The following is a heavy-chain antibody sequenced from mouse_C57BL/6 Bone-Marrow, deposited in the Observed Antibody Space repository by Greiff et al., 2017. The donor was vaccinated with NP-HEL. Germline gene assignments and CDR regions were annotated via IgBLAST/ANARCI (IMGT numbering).Heavy chain of an antibody. J-gene: IGHJ4*01. Sequence: VQLQQPGAELVKPGASVKLSCKASGYTFTSYWMHWVKQRPGQGLEWIGMIHPNSGSTNYNEKFKSKATLTVDKSSSTAYMQLSSLTSYDSAVYYCARDGDGSYVLYAMDYWGQGTSVTVTS. CDR2: IHPNSGST. CDR1: GYTFTSYW. V-gene: IGHV1-64*01. CDR3: ARDGDGSYVLYAMDY. D-gene: IGHD2-3*01.